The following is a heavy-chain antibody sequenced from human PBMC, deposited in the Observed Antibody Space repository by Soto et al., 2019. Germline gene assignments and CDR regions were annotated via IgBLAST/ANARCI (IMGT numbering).Heavy chain of an antibody. Sequence: QVQLVQSGAEVKKPGSSVKVSCKASGGTFSSYTISWVRQAPGQGLEWMGRIIPILGIANYAQKFQGRVRITGDKSRNTAYMQLRSLRSEDTAVYYCASLRYCSRTSCSYGMDVWGQGTTVTVSS. D-gene: IGHD2-2*01. J-gene: IGHJ6*02. V-gene: IGHV1-69*02. CDR2: IIPILGIA. CDR1: GGTFSSYT. CDR3: ASLRYCSRTSCSYGMDV.